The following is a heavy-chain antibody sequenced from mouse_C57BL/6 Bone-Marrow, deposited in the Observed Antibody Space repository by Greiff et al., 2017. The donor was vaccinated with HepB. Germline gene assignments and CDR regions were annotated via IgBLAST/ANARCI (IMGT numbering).Heavy chain of an antibody. CDR2: IYPGSGST. CDR1: GYTFTSYW. D-gene: IGHD2-3*01. Sequence: QVQLQQPGAELVKPGASVKMSCKASGYTFTSYWITWVKQRPGQGLEWNGDIYPGSGSTNYNEKFKSKATLTVDTSSSTAYMQLSSLTSEDSAVYYCATDGYYLWYFDVWGTGTTVTVSS. V-gene: IGHV1-55*01. J-gene: IGHJ1*03. CDR3: ATDGYYLWYFDV.